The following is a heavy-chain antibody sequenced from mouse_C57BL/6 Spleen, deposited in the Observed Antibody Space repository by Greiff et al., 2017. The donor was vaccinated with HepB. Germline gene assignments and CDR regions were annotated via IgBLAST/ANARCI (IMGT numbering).Heavy chain of an antibody. CDR1: GYTFTSYW. CDR2: IDPSDSYT. Sequence: QVQLQQPGAELVRPGTSVKLSCKASGYTFTSYWMHWVKQSPGQGLEWIGVIDPSDSYTNYNQKFKGKATLTVDTSSSTAYMQLSSLTSEDSAVYYCARKSLNWYFDVWGTGTTVTVSS. CDR3: ARKSLNWYFDV. J-gene: IGHJ1*03. V-gene: IGHV1-59*01.